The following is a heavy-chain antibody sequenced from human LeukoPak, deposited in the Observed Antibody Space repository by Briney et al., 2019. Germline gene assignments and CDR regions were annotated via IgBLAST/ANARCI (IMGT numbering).Heavy chain of an antibody. V-gene: IGHV3-30*18. CDR1: GFTFSNYG. D-gene: IGHD2-2*02. CDR3: AKNRIPTSIIPDS. Sequence: GGSLRLSCAASGFTFSNYGMHWVRQTPGKGLEWVAVTPYDSSNKYYTDSVKGRFTISRDNSKNTLLLQMNSLRAEDTAVYYCAKNRIPTSIIPDSWGQGTLVTVSS. J-gene: IGHJ5*01. CDR2: TPYDSSNK.